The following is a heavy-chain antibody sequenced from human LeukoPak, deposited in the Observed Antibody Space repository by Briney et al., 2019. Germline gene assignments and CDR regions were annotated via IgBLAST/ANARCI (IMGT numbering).Heavy chain of an antibody. CDR3: ARGELGHYDIRIKPYHFDS. CDR2: IHYRGAT. Sequence: SETLSLTCAVYGGSFSGYYWSWIRQPPGKGLEWIGEIHYRGATNYDPSLKSRVTISGDPSKNHISLKLNSVTAADTAVYYCARGELGHYDIRIKPYHFDSWGQGSLVTVSS. J-gene: IGHJ4*02. V-gene: IGHV4-34*01. CDR1: GGSFSGYY. D-gene: IGHD3-22*01.